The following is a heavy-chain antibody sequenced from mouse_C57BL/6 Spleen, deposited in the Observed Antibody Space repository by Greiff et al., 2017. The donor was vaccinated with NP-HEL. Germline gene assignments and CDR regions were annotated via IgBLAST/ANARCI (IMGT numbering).Heavy chain of an antibody. Sequence: VQLQQSGPELVKPGASVKISCKASGYSFTGYYMNWVKQSPEKSLEWIGEINPSTGGTTYNQKFKAKATLTVDKSSSTAYMQLKSLTSEDSAVYYCARGVWLRRSYWYFDVWGTGTLVTVS. CDR1: GYSFTGYY. CDR3: ARGVWLRRSYWYFDV. V-gene: IGHV1-42*01. D-gene: IGHD2-2*01. CDR2: INPSTGGT. J-gene: IGHJ1*03.